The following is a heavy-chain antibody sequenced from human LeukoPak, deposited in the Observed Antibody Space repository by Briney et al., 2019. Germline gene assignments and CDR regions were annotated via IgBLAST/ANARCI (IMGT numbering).Heavy chain of an antibody. J-gene: IGHJ4*02. D-gene: IGHD2-21*02. CDR3: ARQAYCGADCYSLDY. CDR1: GGSISSYS. Sequence: SETLSLTCTASGGSISSYSWSWVRQPPGKGLEWIGSIYTSESTNSNPSLKSRVTISVDTSKSQFSLKLSSVTAADTAVYYCARQAYCGADCYSLDYWGQGTLVTVSS. V-gene: IGHV4-4*09. CDR2: IYTSEST.